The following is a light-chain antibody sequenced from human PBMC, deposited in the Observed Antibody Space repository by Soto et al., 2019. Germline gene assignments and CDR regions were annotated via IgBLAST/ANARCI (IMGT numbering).Light chain of an antibody. CDR2: GAS. CDR3: QQYMSSVT. CDR1: QSVDTTF. J-gene: IGKJ1*01. V-gene: IGKV3-20*01. Sequence: EIVLTQSPGSLSLSPGQRATLSCRASQSVDTTFFAWYQKKPGQAPRLRIYGASKRATGIPDRFSGSESGTDFTLIISRLEPEDFAVYYCQQYMSSVTFGQGTKVEIK.